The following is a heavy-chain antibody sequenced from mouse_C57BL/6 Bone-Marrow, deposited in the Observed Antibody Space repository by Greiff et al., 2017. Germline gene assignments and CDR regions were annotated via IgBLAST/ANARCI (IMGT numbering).Heavy chain of an antibody. CDR3: ARKHRLRPLAY. V-gene: IGHV1-81*01. CDR1: GYTFTSYC. Sequence: QVQLQQSGAELVRPGASVKLSCKASGYTFTSYCISWVKQRTGQGLEWIGGIYPKSGDTYYNEQFKGKATLTADKSSITAYKELRSLTSDDAAVYYCARKHRLRPLAYWGQGTLVTVSA. D-gene: IGHD3-2*02. CDR2: IYPKSGDT. J-gene: IGHJ3*01.